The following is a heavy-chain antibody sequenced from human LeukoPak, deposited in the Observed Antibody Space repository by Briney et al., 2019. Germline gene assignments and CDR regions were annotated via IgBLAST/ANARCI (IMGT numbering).Heavy chain of an antibody. V-gene: IGHV3-48*04. CDR2: ISSSSSTI. CDR1: GFTFSSYS. Sequence: GGSLRLSCAASGFTFSSYSMNRVRQAPGKGLEWVPYISSSSSTIYYADSVKGRFTISRDNAKNSLYLQMNSLRAEDTAVYYCARQSYCSSTSCYAWWFDPWGQGTLVTVSS. CDR3: ARQSYCSSTSCYAWWFDP. J-gene: IGHJ5*02. D-gene: IGHD2-2*01.